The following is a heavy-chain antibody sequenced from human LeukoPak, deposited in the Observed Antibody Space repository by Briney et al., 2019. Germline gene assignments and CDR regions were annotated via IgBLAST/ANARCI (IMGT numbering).Heavy chain of an antibody. V-gene: IGHV4-38-2*02. CDR1: GYSISSGYY. CDR2: IYHSGST. Sequence: PSETLSLTCTVSGYSISSGYYWGWIRQPPGKGLEWIGSIYHSGSTYYNPSLKSRVTISVDTSKNQFSLKLSSVTAADTAVYYCARYRGVVGIDYWGQGTLVTVSS. J-gene: IGHJ4*02. CDR3: ARYRGVVGIDY. D-gene: IGHD2-15*01.